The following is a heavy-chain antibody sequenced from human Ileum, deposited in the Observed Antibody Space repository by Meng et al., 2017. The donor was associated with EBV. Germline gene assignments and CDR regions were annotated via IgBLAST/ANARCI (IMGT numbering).Heavy chain of an antibody. J-gene: IGHJ4*02. CDR2: IYHSGST. D-gene: IGHD2-8*01. CDR3: ARTGVGLAFDY. Sequence: QAPLGESGPGLVKSAGTLSFTCGVSGDSMTNNNWWTWVRQPPGKGLEWIGEIYHSGSTNYNPSLQSRATISVDMSKKQFSLKLRSVTAADTAVYYCARTGVGLAFDYWGLGTLVTVSS. V-gene: IGHV4-4*02. CDR1: GDSMTNNNW.